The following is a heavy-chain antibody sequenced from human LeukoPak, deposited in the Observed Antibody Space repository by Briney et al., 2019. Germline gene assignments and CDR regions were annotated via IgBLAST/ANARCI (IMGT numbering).Heavy chain of an antibody. CDR1: GYTFIGYY. CDR3: ARDVTIFGVVKGTFDY. V-gene: IGHV1-2*02. Sequence: ASVKVSCKASGYTFIGYYIHWVRQAPGQGLGWMGWINPNSGGTNFAQKFQGRVSMTRDTSISTAYMELSRLRSDDTAVYYCARDVTIFGVVKGTFDYWGQGSLVTVSS. D-gene: IGHD3-3*01. J-gene: IGHJ4*02. CDR2: INPNSGGT.